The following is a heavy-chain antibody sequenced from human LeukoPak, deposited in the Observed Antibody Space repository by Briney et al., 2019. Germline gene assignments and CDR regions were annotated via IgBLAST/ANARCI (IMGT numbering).Heavy chain of an antibody. CDR2: MNPNSGNT. CDR1: GYTFTSYD. J-gene: IGHJ6*02. D-gene: IGHD3-9*01. CDR3: ARDVKDYDILTGYYYYYGMDV. Sequence: ASVKVSCKASGYTFTSYDINWVRQATGQGLEWMGWMNPNSGNTGYAQKFQGRVTMTRNTSISTAYMELSSLRSEDTAVYYCARDVKDYDILTGYYYYYGMDVWGQGTTVTVSS. V-gene: IGHV1-8*01.